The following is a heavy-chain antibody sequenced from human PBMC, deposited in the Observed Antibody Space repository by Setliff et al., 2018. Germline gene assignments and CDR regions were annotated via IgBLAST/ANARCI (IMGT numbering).Heavy chain of an antibody. CDR3: TTDHFTIFGVVIILGVAGY. Sequence: GGSLRLSCAASGFTFSNAWMSWVRQAPGKGLEWVGRIKSKTDGGTTDYAAPVKGRFTISRDDSKNTLYLQMNSLKTEDTAVYYCTTDHFTIFGVVIILGVAGYWGQGTLVTVSS. CDR1: GFTFSNAW. D-gene: IGHD3-3*01. V-gene: IGHV3-15*01. J-gene: IGHJ4*02. CDR2: IKSKTDGGTT.